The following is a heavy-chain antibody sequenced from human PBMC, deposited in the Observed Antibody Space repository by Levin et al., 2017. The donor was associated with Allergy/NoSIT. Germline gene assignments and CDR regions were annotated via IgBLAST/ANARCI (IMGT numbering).Heavy chain of an antibody. D-gene: IGHD5-18*01. J-gene: IGHJ6*03. CDR1: GYTFTGYY. CDR2: INPNSGGT. CDR3: ARAPYLDTADDYYMDV. Sequence: ASVKVSCKASGYTFTGYYMHWVRQAPGQGLEWMGWINPNSGGTNYAQKFQGRVTMTRDTSISTAYMELSRLRSDDTAVYYCARAPYLDTADDYYMDVWGKGTTVTVSS. V-gene: IGHV1-2*02.